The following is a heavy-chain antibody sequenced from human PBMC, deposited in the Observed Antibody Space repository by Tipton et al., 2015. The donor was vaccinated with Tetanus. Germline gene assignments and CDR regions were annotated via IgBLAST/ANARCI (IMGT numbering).Heavy chain of an antibody. CDR1: GGSITSSY. CDR2: VYSSGST. CDR3: ARGVWFGPGPRYYFDY. D-gene: IGHD3-10*01. Sequence: TLSLTCTVSGGSITSSYWSWIRQPPGKRLEWIGRVYSSGSTHYNPSLKSRVTMSLDTSKKQFSLSLNSVTAADTAVYFCARGVWFGPGPRYYFDYWGQGTLVTVSS. V-gene: IGHV4-4*07. J-gene: IGHJ4*02.